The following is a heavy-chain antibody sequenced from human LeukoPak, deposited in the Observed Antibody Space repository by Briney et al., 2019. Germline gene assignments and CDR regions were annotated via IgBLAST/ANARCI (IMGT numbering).Heavy chain of an antibody. CDR3: ASPKTDYYYYMDV. CDR1: GFTFSAYW. J-gene: IGHJ6*03. CDR2: INRDGRSA. Sequence: GGSLRLSCAASGFTFSAYWMHWVRQAPGKGLVWVSRINRDGRSASYADSAKGRFTISRDNAKNTLYLQMNSLRAEDTAVYYCASPKTDYYYYMDVWCKGTTVTVSS. V-gene: IGHV3-74*01.